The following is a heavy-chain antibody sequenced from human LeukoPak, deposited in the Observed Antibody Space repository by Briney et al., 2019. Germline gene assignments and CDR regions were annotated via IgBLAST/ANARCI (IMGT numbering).Heavy chain of an antibody. J-gene: IGHJ3*02. CDR2: ISGSGDST. CDR1: GFTYSTYA. CDR3: AKKVALTGYYSGMTPDAFDI. Sequence: PGGSLRLSCAASGFTYSTYAMSWVRQAPGKGLEWVSAISGSGDSTYYADSVKGRFTISRDNSKNTLYLQMNSLRAEDTAVYYCAKKVALTGYYSGMTPDAFDIWGQGTMVTVSS. D-gene: IGHD3-9*01. V-gene: IGHV3-23*01.